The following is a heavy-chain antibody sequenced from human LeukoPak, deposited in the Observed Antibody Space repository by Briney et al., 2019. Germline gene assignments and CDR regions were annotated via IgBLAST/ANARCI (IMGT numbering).Heavy chain of an antibody. D-gene: IGHD5-12*01. V-gene: IGHV4-39*07. J-gene: IGHJ4*02. CDR3: ARSGGYVLYFDY. Sequence: SETLSLTCTVSGGSISSSSYYWGWIRQPPGKGLEWIGSIYYSGSTYYNPSLKSRVTISVDTSKNQFSLKLSSVTAADTAVYYCARSGGYVLYFDYWGQGAPVTVSS. CDR1: GGSISSSSYY. CDR2: IYYSGST.